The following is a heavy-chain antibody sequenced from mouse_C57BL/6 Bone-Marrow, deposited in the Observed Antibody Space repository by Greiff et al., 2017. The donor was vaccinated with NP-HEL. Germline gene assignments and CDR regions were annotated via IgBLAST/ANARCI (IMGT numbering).Heavy chain of an antibody. CDR2: IDPSDSYT. J-gene: IGHJ3*01. Sequence: VQLQQSGAELVKPGASVKLSCKASGYTFTSYWMQWVKQRPGQGLEWIGEIDPSDSYTNYNQKFKGKATLTADTSSSTAYMQLRSLTSEDSAVYYCARGDYSWFAYWGQGTLVTVSA. CDR3: ARGDYSWFAY. V-gene: IGHV1-50*01. CDR1: GYTFTSYW. D-gene: IGHD2-13*01.